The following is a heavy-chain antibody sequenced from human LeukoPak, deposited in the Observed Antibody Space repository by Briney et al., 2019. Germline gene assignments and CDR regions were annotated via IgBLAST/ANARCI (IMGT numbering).Heavy chain of an antibody. CDR3: AKDEGGRYCSGGSCYSGPDNWFDP. Sequence: GRSLRLSCAASGFTFSNYAMSWVRQAPGKGLEWVSAITGSGGNTYYADSVKGRFTISRDNSKNTLYLQMNSLRAEDTAVYYCAKDEGGRYCSGGSCYSGPDNWFDPWGQGTLVTVSS. CDR2: ITGSGGNT. V-gene: IGHV3-23*01. D-gene: IGHD2-15*01. CDR1: GFTFSNYA. J-gene: IGHJ5*02.